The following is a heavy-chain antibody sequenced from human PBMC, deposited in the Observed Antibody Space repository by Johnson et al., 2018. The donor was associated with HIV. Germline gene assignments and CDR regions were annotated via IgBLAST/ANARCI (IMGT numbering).Heavy chain of an antibody. V-gene: IGHV3-74*02. J-gene: IGHJ3*02. CDR1: GFTFSSYG. Sequence: VQLVESGGGLVQPGGSLRLSCAASGFTFSSYGMHWVRQAPGKGLVWVSRINSDGSSTSYADSVKGRFTISRDNAKNSLYLQMNSLRAEETAVYYCARVGLVHAFDIWGQGTMVTVSS. CDR3: ARVGLVHAFDI. CDR2: INSDGSST. D-gene: IGHD6-19*01.